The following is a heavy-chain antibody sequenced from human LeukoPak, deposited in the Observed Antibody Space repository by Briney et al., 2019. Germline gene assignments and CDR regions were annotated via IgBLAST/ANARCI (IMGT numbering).Heavy chain of an antibody. CDR1: GYTFPTYW. CDR2: IYLGDSET. J-gene: IGHJ4*02. Sequence: GESLKISFKVSGYTFPTYWIAWVRQKPGKGLEWMGLIYLGDSETRYSPSFQGQVTISVDKSINTAYLQWSSLKASDTAMYYCARRDSSGYYRTALDYWGQGTLVTVSS. V-gene: IGHV5-51*01. D-gene: IGHD3-22*01. CDR3: ARRDSSGYYRTALDY.